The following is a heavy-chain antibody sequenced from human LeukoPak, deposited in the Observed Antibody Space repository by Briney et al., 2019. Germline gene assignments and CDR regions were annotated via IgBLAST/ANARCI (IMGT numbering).Heavy chain of an antibody. J-gene: IGHJ4*02. CDR2: IYYSGST. CDR3: AREPRWYYYDSASYYFDY. CDR1: AGSISGHS. D-gene: IGHD3-22*01. V-gene: IGHV4-59*11. Sequence: PSETLSLTCTVSAGSISGHSWNWIRQPPGKGLEWIGDIYYSGSTRYNPPLESRVTISLDTSKNQFSLSLTSVTAADTAVYYCAREPRWYYYDSASYYFDYWGQGTLVTVSS.